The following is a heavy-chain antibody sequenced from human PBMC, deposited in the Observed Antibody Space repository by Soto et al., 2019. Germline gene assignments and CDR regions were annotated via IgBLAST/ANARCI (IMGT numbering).Heavy chain of an antibody. CDR3: ARAIVVVVAASYYYYYYMDV. V-gene: IGHV4-34*01. Sequence: SETLSLTCAVYGGSFSGYYWSWIRQPPGKGLEWIGEINHSGSTNYNPSLKSRVTISVDTSKNQFSLKLSSVTAADTAVYYCARAIVVVVAASYYYYYYMDVWGKGTTVTVSS. CDR2: INHSGST. CDR1: GGSFSGYY. J-gene: IGHJ6*03. D-gene: IGHD2-15*01.